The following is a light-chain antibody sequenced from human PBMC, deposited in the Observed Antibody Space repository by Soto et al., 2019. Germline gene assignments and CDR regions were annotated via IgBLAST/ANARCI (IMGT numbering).Light chain of an antibody. J-gene: IGKJ1*01. V-gene: IGKV3-20*01. CDR1: QSVSSSH. CDR2: GAS. CDR3: QQYGSSPQT. Sequence: EIVMTQSPATLSSFPGDRVTLSCRASQSVSSSHLAWYQQKPGQAPRLLIYGASSRATGIPDSFSGSGSGTDFTLTISRLEPEDFAVYYCQQYGSSPQTFAQGTKVDIK.